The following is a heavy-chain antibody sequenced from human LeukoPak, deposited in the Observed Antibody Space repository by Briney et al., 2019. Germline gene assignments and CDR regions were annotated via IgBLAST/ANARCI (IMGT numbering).Heavy chain of an antibody. CDR3: AKDLGYCSSTSCSYGMDV. J-gene: IGHJ6*02. CDR2: ISGSGGST. Sequence: GASLRLSCAASGFTFSSYAMSWVRQAPGKGLEWVSAISGSGGSTYYADSVKGRFTISRDNSKNTPYLQMNSLRAEDTAVYYCAKDLGYCSSTSCSYGMDVWGQGTTVTVSS. D-gene: IGHD2-2*03. CDR1: GFTFSSYA. V-gene: IGHV3-23*01.